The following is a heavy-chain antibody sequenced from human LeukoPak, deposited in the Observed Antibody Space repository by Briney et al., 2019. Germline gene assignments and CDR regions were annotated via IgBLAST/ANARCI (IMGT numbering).Heavy chain of an antibody. CDR3: ARVPRGHSYCYFDY. V-gene: IGHV4-34*01. CDR2: INHSGST. D-gene: IGHD5-18*01. J-gene: IGHJ4*02. Sequence: PSETLSLTCAVYGGSFSGYYWSWIRQPPGKGLEWIGEINHSGSTNYNPSLKSRVTISVDTSKNQFSLKLSSVTAADTAVYYCARVPRGHSYCYFDYWGQGTLVTVSS. CDR1: GGSFSGYY.